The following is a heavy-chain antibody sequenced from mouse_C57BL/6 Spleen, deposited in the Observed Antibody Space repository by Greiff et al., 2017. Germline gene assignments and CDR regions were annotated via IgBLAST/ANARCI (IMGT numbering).Heavy chain of an antibody. Sequence: DVQLQESGPGLVKPSQSLSLTCSVTGYSITSGYYWNWIRQFPGNKLEWMGYISYDGSNNYNPSLKNRISITRDTSKNQFFLKLNSVTTEDTATYYCARGGYYYGSSPGYFDVWGTGTTVTVSS. CDR1: GYSITSGYY. CDR2: ISYDGSN. V-gene: IGHV3-6*01. D-gene: IGHD1-1*01. J-gene: IGHJ1*03. CDR3: ARGGYYYGSSPGYFDV.